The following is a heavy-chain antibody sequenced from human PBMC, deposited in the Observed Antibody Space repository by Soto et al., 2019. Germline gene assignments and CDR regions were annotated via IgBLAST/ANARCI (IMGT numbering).Heavy chain of an antibody. CDR2: INSNGGTT. V-gene: IGHV3-64*01. J-gene: IGHJ4*02. CDR1: GFTFSNYV. D-gene: IGHD2-2*01. Sequence: GGALRLSCAASGFTFSNYVMHWVRQAPGKGLEYVSAINSNGGTTYYANAVKSSFTISRDNSRNTLYLQVGSLRADDTALYYCSRWVQLTGLDSWGQGTLVTVSS. CDR3: SRWVQLTGLDS.